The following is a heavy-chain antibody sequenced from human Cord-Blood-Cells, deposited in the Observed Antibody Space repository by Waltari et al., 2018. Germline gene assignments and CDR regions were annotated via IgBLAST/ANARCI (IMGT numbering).Heavy chain of an antibody. CDR3: ARHRGAAAGSLVRWFDP. D-gene: IGHD6-13*01. CDR2: IYYSGST. CDR1: GGSISSYY. Sequence: QVQLQESGPGLVKPSETLSLTCTVSGGSISSYYWSWIRQPPGKGLEWIGYIYYSGSTNYNPSLKSRVTISVDTSKNRFSLKLGSGTAADTAVYYWARHRGAAAGSLVRWFDPGAREPWSPSPQ. V-gene: IGHV4-59*08. J-gene: IGHJ5*02.